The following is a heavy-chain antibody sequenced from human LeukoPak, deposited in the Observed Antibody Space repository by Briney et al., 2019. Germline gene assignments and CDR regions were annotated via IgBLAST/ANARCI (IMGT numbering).Heavy chain of an antibody. CDR1: GFTFSGYW. J-gene: IGHJ4*02. V-gene: IGHV3-7*04. Sequence: GGSLRLSCAASGFTFSGYWMTWVRQAPGKGLEWVANIKQDGSEQYYVDSVKGRFTISRDNAMNSLYLQTNSLRADDTAVYYCGKEMDSWGRGTLVTVSS. CDR2: IKQDGSEQ. CDR3: GKEMDS.